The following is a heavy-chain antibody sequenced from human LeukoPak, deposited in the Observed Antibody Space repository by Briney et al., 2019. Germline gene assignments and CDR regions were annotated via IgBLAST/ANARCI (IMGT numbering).Heavy chain of an antibody. CDR1: GGSISSSSYY. Sequence: SETLSLTCTVSGGSISSSSYYWGWIRQPPGKGLEWIGSIYYSGSTYYNPSLKSRVTISVDTSKNQFSLKLSSVTAADTAVYYCALGPDIVVVPAATGTDAFDIWGQGTMVTVSS. J-gene: IGHJ3*02. CDR3: ALGPDIVVVPAATGTDAFDI. V-gene: IGHV4-39*01. D-gene: IGHD2-2*01. CDR2: IYYSGST.